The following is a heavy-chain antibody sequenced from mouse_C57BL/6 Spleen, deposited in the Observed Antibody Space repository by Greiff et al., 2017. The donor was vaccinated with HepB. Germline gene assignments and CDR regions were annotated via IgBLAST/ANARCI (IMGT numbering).Heavy chain of an antibody. V-gene: IGHV1-52*01. J-gene: IGHJ1*03. CDR2: IDPSDSET. CDR3: ARHYGSPPWYFDV. D-gene: IGHD1-1*01. CDR1: GYTFTSYW. Sequence: QVQLQQPGAELVRPGSSVKLSCKASGYTFTSYWMHWVKQRPIQGLEWIGNIDPSDSETHYNQKFKDKATLTVDKSSSTAYMQLSSLTSEDSAVYYCARHYGSPPWYFDVWGTGTTVTVSS.